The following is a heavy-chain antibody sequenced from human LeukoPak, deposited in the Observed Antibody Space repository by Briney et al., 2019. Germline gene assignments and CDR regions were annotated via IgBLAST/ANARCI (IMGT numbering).Heavy chain of an antibody. V-gene: IGHV4-30-2*01. CDR2: IYHSGST. Sequence: SETLSLTCTVSGGSISSGGYYWSWIRQPPGKGLEWIGYIYHSGSTYYNPSLKSRVTISVDRSKNQFSLKLSSVTAADTAVYYCARDLAYCSSTSCYSRPGAFDIWGQGTMVTVSS. CDR3: ARDLAYCSSTSCYSRPGAFDI. CDR1: GGSISSGGYY. D-gene: IGHD2-2*01. J-gene: IGHJ3*02.